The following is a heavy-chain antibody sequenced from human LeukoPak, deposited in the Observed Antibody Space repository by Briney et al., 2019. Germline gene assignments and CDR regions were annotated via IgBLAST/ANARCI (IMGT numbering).Heavy chain of an antibody. J-gene: IGHJ4*02. Sequence: GGSLRLSCAASGFTFSSYSMNWVRQAPGKGLEWVSYISSSSSTIYYADSVKGRFTISRDNAKNPLYLQMNSLRAEDTAVYYCASRLTIFGVVSNDYWGQGTLVTVSS. CDR3: ASRLTIFGVVSNDY. D-gene: IGHD3-3*01. V-gene: IGHV3-48*04. CDR1: GFTFSSYS. CDR2: ISSSSSTI.